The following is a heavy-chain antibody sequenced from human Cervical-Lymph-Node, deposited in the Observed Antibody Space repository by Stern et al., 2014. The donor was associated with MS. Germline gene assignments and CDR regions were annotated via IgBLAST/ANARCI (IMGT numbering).Heavy chain of an antibody. V-gene: IGHV1-2*02. D-gene: IGHD3-3*01. Sequence: VQLVESGAEAKAPGASMKVSCRASGYIFTDYYLHWVRQAPGQGIEWLGWVNPNSGGTNYAQNFQGRVTMTRDTSISTAYMELRWLGYADTAVYYCARGSGTAYDLRGDYGGQGTLGTVSS. CDR2: VNPNSGGT. CDR1: GYIFTDYY. J-gene: IGHJ4*01. CDR3: ARGSGTAYDLRGDY.